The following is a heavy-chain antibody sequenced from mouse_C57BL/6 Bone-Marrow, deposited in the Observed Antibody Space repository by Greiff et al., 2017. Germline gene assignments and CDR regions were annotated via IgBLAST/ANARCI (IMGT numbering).Heavy chain of an antibody. CDR2: IYPRSGNT. D-gene: IGHD1-1*01. V-gene: IGHV1-81*01. J-gene: IGHJ2*01. CDR1: GYTFTSYG. CDR3: ASPYYYGSRGNY. Sequence: VQLQQPGAELARPGASVKLSCKASGYTFTSYGISWVKQRTGQGLEWIGEIYPRSGNTYYNEKFKGKATLTADKSSSTAYMELRSLTSEDSAVYFCASPYYYGSRGNYWGQGTTLTVSS.